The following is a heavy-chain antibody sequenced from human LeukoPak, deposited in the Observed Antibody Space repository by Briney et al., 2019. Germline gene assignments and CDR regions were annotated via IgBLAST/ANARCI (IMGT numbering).Heavy chain of an antibody. J-gene: IGHJ5*02. CDR3: ATEAHHCSGGSCYEGNNWFDP. V-gene: IGHV1-24*01. D-gene: IGHD2-15*01. CDR2: FDPEDGET. Sequence: ASVKVSCKVSGYTLTELSMHWVRQAPGKGLEWMGGFDPEDGETIYAQKFQGRVTMTEDTSTDTAYMELSSLRSEDTAVYYCATEAHHCSGGSCYEGNNWFDPWGQGTLVTVSS. CDR1: GYTLTELS.